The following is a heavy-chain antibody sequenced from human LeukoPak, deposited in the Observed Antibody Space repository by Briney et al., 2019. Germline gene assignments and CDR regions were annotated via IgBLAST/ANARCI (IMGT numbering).Heavy chain of an antibody. J-gene: IGHJ4*02. Sequence: PSETLSLTCTVSGGSISNYYWSWIRQPPGKGLGWTGYIYYSGTTNYNPSLKSRVTISVDTSKNQFSLKLNSVTAADTAVYYCARGVYIAAAQYGYWGQGTLVTVSS. CDR1: GGSISNYY. CDR3: ARGVYIAAAQYGY. CDR2: IYYSGTT. D-gene: IGHD6-13*01. V-gene: IGHV4-59*01.